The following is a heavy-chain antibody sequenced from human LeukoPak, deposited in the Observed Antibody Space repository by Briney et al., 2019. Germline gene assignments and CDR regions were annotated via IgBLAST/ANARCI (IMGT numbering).Heavy chain of an antibody. Sequence: SVKVSCKASGGTFSSYAISWVRQAPGQGLEWMGGITPIFGTANYAQKFQGRVTITADESTSTAYMELSSLRSEDTAVYYCARALLWFGELYNWFDPWGQGTLVTVSS. D-gene: IGHD3-10*01. CDR1: GGTFSSYA. J-gene: IGHJ5*02. CDR3: ARALLWFGELYNWFDP. V-gene: IGHV1-69*13. CDR2: ITPIFGTA.